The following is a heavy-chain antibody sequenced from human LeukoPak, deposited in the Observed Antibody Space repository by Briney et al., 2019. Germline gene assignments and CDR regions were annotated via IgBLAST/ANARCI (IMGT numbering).Heavy chain of an antibody. Sequence: GGSLRLSCAASGFTFSTYGMHWVRQAPGKGLEWVAAIWHDGNNKYYADSVKGRFSISRDNSKNTLDLQMNSLRAEDTAVYYCARDGGWYRDYWGQGTLVTVSS. J-gene: IGHJ4*02. V-gene: IGHV3-33*01. CDR1: GFTFSTYG. CDR2: IWHDGNNK. D-gene: IGHD6-19*01. CDR3: ARDGGWYRDY.